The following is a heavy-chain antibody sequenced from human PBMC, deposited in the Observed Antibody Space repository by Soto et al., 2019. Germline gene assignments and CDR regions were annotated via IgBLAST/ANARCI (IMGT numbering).Heavy chain of an antibody. D-gene: IGHD7-27*01. J-gene: IGHJ3*02. CDR3: ARDCGGTTGEPDAFDI. Sequence: GGSLRLSCAASGFTVSSNYMSWVRQAPGKGLEWVSVIYSGGSTYYADSVKGRFTISRDNSKNTLYLQMNSLRAEDTAVYYCARDCGGTTGEPDAFDIWGQGTMVTVSS. V-gene: IGHV3-53*01. CDR1: GFTVSSNY. CDR2: IYSGGST.